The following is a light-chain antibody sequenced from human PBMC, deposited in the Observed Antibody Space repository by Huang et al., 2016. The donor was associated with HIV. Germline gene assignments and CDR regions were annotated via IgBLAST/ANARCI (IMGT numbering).Light chain of an antibody. CDR3: QQRVNGLT. V-gene: IGKV3-11*01. J-gene: IGKJ4*01. CDR1: QNINTH. CDR2: DAS. Sequence: EIVLTQSPATLSFFPGQRVSLSCRASQNINTHLAWYQQRPGQPPRLLLYDASSRGPGVAARFSGSGSGTDFTLTISSLESEDFATYYCQQRVNGLTFGGGTKV.